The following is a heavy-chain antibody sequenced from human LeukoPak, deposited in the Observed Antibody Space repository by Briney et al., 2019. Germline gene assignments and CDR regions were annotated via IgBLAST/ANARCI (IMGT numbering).Heavy chain of an antibody. CDR3: AKVGQRSGYDLYYFDY. CDR1: GFTFSCYA. CDR2: ISGSGGST. J-gene: IGHJ4*02. D-gene: IGHD5-12*01. V-gene: IGHV3-23*01. Sequence: PGGSLRLSCAASGFTFSCYAMSWVRQAPGKGLEWVASISGSGGSTYYADSVKGQFTISRDNSKNTLYLQMNSLRAEDTAVYYCAKVGQRSGYDLYYFDYWGQGTLVTVSS.